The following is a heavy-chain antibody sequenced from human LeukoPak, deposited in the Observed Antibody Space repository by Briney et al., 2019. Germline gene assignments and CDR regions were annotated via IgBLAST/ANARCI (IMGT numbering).Heavy chain of an antibody. CDR1: GFTSSSYT. Sequence: GGSLRLSCAASGFTSSSYTMNWVRQAPGKGLEWVSSISSSSSYIYYADSVKGLFTISRDNAKNSLYLQMNSLRAEDTAVYYCARGTRITLLRGSPNDAFDIWGQGTMVTVSS. J-gene: IGHJ3*02. CDR3: ARGTRITLLRGSPNDAFDI. V-gene: IGHV3-21*01. CDR2: ISSSSSYI. D-gene: IGHD3-10*01.